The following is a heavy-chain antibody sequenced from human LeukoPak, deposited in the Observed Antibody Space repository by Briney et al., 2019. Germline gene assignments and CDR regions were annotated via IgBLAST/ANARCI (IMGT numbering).Heavy chain of an antibody. CDR2: ISSSSSYI. D-gene: IGHD3-10*01. J-gene: IGHJ4*02. CDR3: AKRGVRGVKGYYFDY. V-gene: IGHV3-21*01. CDR1: GFTFSSYS. Sequence: GGSLRLSCAASGFTFSSYSMNWVRQAPGKGLEWVSSISSSSSYIYYADSVKGRFTISRDNAKNSLYLQMNSLRAEDTAVYYCAKRGVRGVKGYYFDYWGQGTLVTVSS.